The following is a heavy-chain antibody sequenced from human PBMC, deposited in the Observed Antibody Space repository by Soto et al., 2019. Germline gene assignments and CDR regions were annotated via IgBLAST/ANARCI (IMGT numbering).Heavy chain of an antibody. CDR2: ISAYNGNT. CDR1: GYTFTSYG. J-gene: IGHJ3*02. Sequence: GASVKVSCKASGYTFTSYGISWVRQAPGQGLERMGWISAYNGNTNYAQKLQGRVTMTTDTSTSTAYMELRSLRSDDTAVYYCARDGYCSSTSCYVLGAFDIWGQGTMVTVSS. V-gene: IGHV1-18*01. CDR3: ARDGYCSSTSCYVLGAFDI. D-gene: IGHD2-2*03.